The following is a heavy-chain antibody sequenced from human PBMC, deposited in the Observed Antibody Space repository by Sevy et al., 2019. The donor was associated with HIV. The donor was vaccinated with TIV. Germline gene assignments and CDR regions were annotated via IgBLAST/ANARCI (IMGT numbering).Heavy chain of an antibody. CDR3: AKVRVWDVGDVFEI. Sequence: GGSLRLSCAASGFTFRNYAMNWVRQAPGKGLEWVSAISANGGSTYYAYSVKGRFTISRDNSKNTLYLQMNSLRPEDTAVYYCAKVRVWDVGDVFEIWGQGKMVTVSS. J-gene: IGHJ3*02. CDR2: ISANGGST. V-gene: IGHV3-23*01. CDR1: GFTFRNYA. D-gene: IGHD3-10*01.